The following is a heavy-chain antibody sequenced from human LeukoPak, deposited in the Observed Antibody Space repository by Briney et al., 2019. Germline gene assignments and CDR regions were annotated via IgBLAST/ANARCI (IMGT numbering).Heavy chain of an antibody. D-gene: IGHD3/OR15-3a*01. Sequence: QPGGSLRLSCAASGFTFSSYAMSWVRQGPGKGLEWVSVIYSGGSTYYADSVKGRFTISRDNSRNTVYLQMNSLRAEDTAVYYCARSLDFDFWTGSNSGMDVWGQGTTVTVSS. CDR3: ARSLDFDFWTGSNSGMDV. J-gene: IGHJ6*02. V-gene: IGHV3-53*01. CDR2: IYSGGST. CDR1: GFTFSSYA.